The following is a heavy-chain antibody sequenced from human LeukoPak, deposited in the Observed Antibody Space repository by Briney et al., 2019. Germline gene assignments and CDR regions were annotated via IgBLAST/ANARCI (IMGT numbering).Heavy chain of an antibody. D-gene: IGHD3-3*01. CDR3: ARRGFWSGYYDNWFDP. J-gene: IGHJ5*02. CDR1: GYSFTSYC. CDR2: IYPGDSDT. Sequence: GESLKISCKGSGYSFTSYCIGWVRQMPGKGLEWMGIIYPGDSDTRYSPSFQGQVTISADKSISTAYLQWSSLKASDTAMYYCARRGFWSGYYDNWFDPWGQGTLVTVSS. V-gene: IGHV5-51*01.